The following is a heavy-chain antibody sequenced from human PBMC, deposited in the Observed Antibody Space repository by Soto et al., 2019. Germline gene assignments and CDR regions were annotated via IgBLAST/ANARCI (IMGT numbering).Heavy chain of an antibody. J-gene: IGHJ6*03. V-gene: IGHV4-39*01. D-gene: IGHD1-7*01. Sequence: SETLSLTCTVSGGSISSSSYYWGWIRQPPGKGLEWIGSIYYSGSTYYNPSLKSRITVNPDTSKNQFSLQPTSVTPEDTAVYYCAGTTSHQWYYMDVWGKGTTVTVSS. CDR3: AGTTSHQWYYMDV. CDR1: GGSISSSSYY. CDR2: IYYSGST.